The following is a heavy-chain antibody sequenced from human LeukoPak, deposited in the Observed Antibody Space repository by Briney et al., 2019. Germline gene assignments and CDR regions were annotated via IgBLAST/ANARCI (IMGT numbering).Heavy chain of an antibody. CDR2: INPRDSYT. D-gene: IGHD1-26*01. J-gene: IGHJ4*02. Sequence: HGESLKISCKGSGYSFTSYWISWVRQVPGKGLEWMGTINPRDSYTSYSPTFQGHVTISADNSISTVYLQWSSLKASDTAMYYCARHGGGSHYYSDYWGQGTLVAVSA. V-gene: IGHV5-10-1*01. CDR3: ARHGGGSHYYSDY. CDR1: GYSFTSYW.